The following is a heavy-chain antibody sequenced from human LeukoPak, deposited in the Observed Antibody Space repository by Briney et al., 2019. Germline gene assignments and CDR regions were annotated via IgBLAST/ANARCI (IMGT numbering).Heavy chain of an antibody. CDR3: ATTYLYAFDI. J-gene: IGHJ3*02. Sequence: SETLSLTCTVSGGSISSYYWSWIRQPPGKGLEWIGYIYYSGSTNYNPSLKSRVTISVDMSKNQFSLKLSSVTAADTAVYYCATTYLYAFDIWGQGTMVTVSS. D-gene: IGHD1-1*01. V-gene: IGHV4-59*01. CDR2: IYYSGST. CDR1: GGSISSYY.